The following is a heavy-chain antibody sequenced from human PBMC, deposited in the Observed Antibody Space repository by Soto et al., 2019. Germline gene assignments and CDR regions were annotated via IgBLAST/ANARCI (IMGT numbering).Heavy chain of an antibody. CDR2: FDPEDGET. Sequence: ASVKVSCKVSGYTLTELSMHWVRQAPGKGLEWMGGFDPEDGETIYAQKFQGRVTMTEDTSTDTAYMELSSLRSEDTAVYYYATADIVVVPAAMWFDYWGKETLVTVSS. CDR3: ATADIVVVPAAMWFDY. CDR1: GYTLTELS. J-gene: IGHJ4*02. D-gene: IGHD2-2*01. V-gene: IGHV1-24*01.